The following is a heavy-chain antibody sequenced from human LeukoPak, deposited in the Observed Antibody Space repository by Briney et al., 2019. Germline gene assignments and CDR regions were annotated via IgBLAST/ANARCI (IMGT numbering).Heavy chain of an antibody. Sequence: SETLSLTCAVYGGSFSGYYWSWIRQPSGKGLEWIGEINQSGSTNYNPSLKSRVTISRDTSKNQFSLKVNSVTAADTAVYYCAKTGEYGGQNPPGWGQGTLVTVSS. V-gene: IGHV4-34*01. J-gene: IGHJ4*02. CDR3: AKTGEYGGQNPPG. D-gene: IGHD4-23*01. CDR2: INQSGST. CDR1: GGSFSGYY.